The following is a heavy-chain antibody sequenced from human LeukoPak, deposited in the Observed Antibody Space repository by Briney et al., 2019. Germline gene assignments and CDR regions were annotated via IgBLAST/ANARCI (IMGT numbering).Heavy chain of an antibody. V-gene: IGHV4-61*05. Sequence: SETLSLTCTVSGGSISSSSYYWNWIRQPPGKGLEWIGYMYDSGSTKYNPSLKSRVTISVDTSKNQFSLRLTSVTAADTAVYYCARHSGRDSSCPWGQGTLVTVSS. CDR3: ARHSGRDSSCP. D-gene: IGHD6-6*01. CDR1: GGSISSSSYY. CDR2: MYDSGST. J-gene: IGHJ4*02.